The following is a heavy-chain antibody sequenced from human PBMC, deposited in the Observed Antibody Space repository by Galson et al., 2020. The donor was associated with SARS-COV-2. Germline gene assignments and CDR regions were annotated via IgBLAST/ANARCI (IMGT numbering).Heavy chain of an antibody. CDR3: VRVLRGAQVPRYGGWFDP. D-gene: IGHD4-17*01. J-gene: IGHJ5*02. Sequence: SETLSLTCAVYGASFSGYYWSWVRQPPGKGLEWIGEINHSGSTNYNPSLWSRVSLSVDTSKNQFSLKMNSVTAADTAVYYCVRVLRGAQVPRYGGWFDPWGQGTPVTVSS. CDR2: INHSGST. V-gene: IGHV4-34*01. CDR1: GASFSGYY.